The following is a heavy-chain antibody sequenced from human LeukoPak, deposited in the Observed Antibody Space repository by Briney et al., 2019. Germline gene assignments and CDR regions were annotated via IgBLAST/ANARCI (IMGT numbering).Heavy chain of an antibody. CDR3: ARDRYSSGWYYFDY. V-gene: IGHV3-33*01. J-gene: IGHJ4*02. CDR2: IWYDGSNK. CDR1: GFTFSSYG. D-gene: IGHD6-19*01. Sequence: GRSLRLSCAASGFTFSSYGMHWVRQAPGKGLERVAVIWYDGSNKYYADSVKGRFTISRDNSKNTLYLQMNSLRAEDTAVYYCARDRYSSGWYYFDYWGQGTLVTVSS.